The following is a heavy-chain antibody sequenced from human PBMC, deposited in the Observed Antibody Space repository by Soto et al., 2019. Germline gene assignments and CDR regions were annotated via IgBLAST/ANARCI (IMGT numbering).Heavy chain of an antibody. J-gene: IGHJ6*02. CDR1: GFTFSNAW. D-gene: IGHD3-10*01. Sequence: PGGSLRLSCAASGFTFSNAWMNWVRQAPGKGLEWVGRIKSKTDGGTTDYAAPVKGRFTISRDDSKNTLYLQMNSLKTEDTAVYYCTTDHRNYGSGGYSLLYYYYGMDVWGQGTTVTVSS. CDR2: IKSKTDGGTT. V-gene: IGHV3-15*07. CDR3: TTDHRNYGSGGYSLLYYYYGMDV.